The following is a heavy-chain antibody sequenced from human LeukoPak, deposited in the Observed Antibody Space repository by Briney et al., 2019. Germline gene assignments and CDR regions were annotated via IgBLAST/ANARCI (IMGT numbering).Heavy chain of an antibody. V-gene: IGHV3-30-3*01. J-gene: IGHJ4*02. CDR3: ARDSVGATNYDY. D-gene: IGHD1-26*01. Sequence: GGSLRLSCAASGFTFSSYAMHWVRQAPGKGLEWVAVISYDGSNKYYADSVKGRFTISRDNSKNTLYLQMNSLRAEDTAVYYCARDSVGATNYDYWGQGTLVTVSS. CDR1: GFTFSSYA. CDR2: ISYDGSNK.